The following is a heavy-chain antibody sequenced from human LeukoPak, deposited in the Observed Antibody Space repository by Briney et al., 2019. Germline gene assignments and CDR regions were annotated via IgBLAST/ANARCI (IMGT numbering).Heavy chain of an antibody. V-gene: IGHV4-34*01. CDR2: INHSGST. Sequence: SETLSLTCAVYGGSFSGYYWSWIRQPPGKGLEWIGEINHSGSTNYNLSLKSRVTISVDTSKNQFSLKLSSVTAADTAVYYCARGIGPPRVDYWGQGTLVTVSS. CDR1: GGSFSGYY. CDR3: ARGIGPPRVDY. J-gene: IGHJ4*02.